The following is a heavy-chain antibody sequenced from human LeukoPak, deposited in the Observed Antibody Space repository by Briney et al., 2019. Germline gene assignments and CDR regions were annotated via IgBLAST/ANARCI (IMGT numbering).Heavy chain of an antibody. D-gene: IGHD1-26*01. CDR3: ARRVGATYYFDW. Sequence: RPGGSLRLSCAASEFTFSTYSMNWVRQAPEEGLEWVSYISSGSNTIYYADSVKGRFTISRDNAKNSLYLQINSLRAEDTAVYYCARRVGATYYFDWWGQGTLVTVSS. CDR1: EFTFSTYS. CDR2: ISSGSNTI. V-gene: IGHV3-48*01. J-gene: IGHJ4*02.